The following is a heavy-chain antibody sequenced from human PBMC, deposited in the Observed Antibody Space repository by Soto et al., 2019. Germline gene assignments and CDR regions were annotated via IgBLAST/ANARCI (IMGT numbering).Heavy chain of an antibody. CDR2: IYNGGSP. J-gene: IGHJ6*02. V-gene: IGHV4-59*01. CDR3: ARGEWFLRGYGMDV. Sequence: QVQLQESGPGLVKPSETLSLTCTVSGGSISTDYWSWIRQPPGKRLEYIGFIYNGGSPNYNPSLESRVTISADTSKKQVSLKLSSVTAADTAVYYCARGEWFLRGYGMDVWGRGTTVTVS. D-gene: IGHD3-3*01. CDR1: GGSISTDY.